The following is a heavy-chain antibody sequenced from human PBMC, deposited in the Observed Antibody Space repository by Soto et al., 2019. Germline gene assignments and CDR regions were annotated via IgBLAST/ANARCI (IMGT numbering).Heavy chain of an antibody. CDR3: ARGGTMVRGVTHYNWFDP. Sequence: SETLSLTCTVSGGSISSGGYYWSWIRQHPGKGLEWIGYIYYGGSTYYNPSLKSRVTISVDTSKNQFSLKLSSVTAADTAVYYCARGGTMVRGVTHYNWFDPWGQGTLVTVS. V-gene: IGHV4-31*03. CDR1: GGSISSGGYY. J-gene: IGHJ5*02. D-gene: IGHD3-10*01. CDR2: IYYGGST.